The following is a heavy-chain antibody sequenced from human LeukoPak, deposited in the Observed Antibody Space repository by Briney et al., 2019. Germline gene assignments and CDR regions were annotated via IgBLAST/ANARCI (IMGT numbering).Heavy chain of an antibody. J-gene: IGHJ4*02. Sequence: ASVKVSCKASDYTFTNYGISWVRQAPGQGLEWMGWISAYNGNTNQAQKLQGRVTMTTDTSTRTAYMELRSLRTDDKAVYYCARDYYDSSGYYYVFAYWGQGTLVTVSS. V-gene: IGHV1-18*01. CDR2: ISAYNGNT. CDR1: DYTFTNYG. D-gene: IGHD3-22*01. CDR3: ARDYYDSSGYYYVFAY.